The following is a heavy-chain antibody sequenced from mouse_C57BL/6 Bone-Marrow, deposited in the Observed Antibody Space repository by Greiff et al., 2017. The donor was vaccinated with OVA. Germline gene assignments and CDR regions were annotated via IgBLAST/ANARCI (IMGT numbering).Heavy chain of an antibody. CDR2: IYPSDSET. J-gene: IGHJ1*03. CDR1: GYTFTSYW. D-gene: IGHD1-1*01. CDR3: AKGDYGSSPVV. V-gene: IGHV1-61*01. Sequence: QVQLQQPGAELVRPGSSVKLSCKASGYTFTSYWMDWVKQRPGQGLEWIGNIYPSDSETNYTQKFKDKATLTVDKSSSTAYMQLSSLTSEDSAVYYCAKGDYGSSPVVWGTGTTVTVSS.